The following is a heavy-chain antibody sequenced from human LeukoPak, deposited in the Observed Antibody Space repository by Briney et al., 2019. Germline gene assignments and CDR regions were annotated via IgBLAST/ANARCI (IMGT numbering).Heavy chain of an antibody. V-gene: IGHV3-23*01. CDR3: ARKGIGSSRYQNMDV. CDR1: GFTFSSYA. Sequence: GGSLRLSCAASGFTFSSYAMSWVRQAPGKGPEWVSTISIDGGRTYYAESVKGRFTVSRDTSKNTVYLQMNSLRAEDTAVYYCARKGIGSSRYQNMDVWGKGTTVTVSS. CDR2: ISIDGGRT. D-gene: IGHD6-25*01. J-gene: IGHJ6*03.